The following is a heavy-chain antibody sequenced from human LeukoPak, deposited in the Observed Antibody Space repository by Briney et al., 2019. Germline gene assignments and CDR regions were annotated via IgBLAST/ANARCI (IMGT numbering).Heavy chain of an antibody. V-gene: IGHV4-39*01. CDR3: ATWRTAKTGFDY. D-gene: IGHD1-1*01. CDR2: IYYSGSP. Sequence: SETLSLTCTVSGGSISNNNYYWAWIRQPPGKGLECIGSIYYSGSPYYNPSLKSRVTISVDTSKNQFSLRLSSLTAADTAVYYCATWRTAKTGFDYWGQGTLVTVSS. J-gene: IGHJ4*02. CDR1: GGSISNNNYY.